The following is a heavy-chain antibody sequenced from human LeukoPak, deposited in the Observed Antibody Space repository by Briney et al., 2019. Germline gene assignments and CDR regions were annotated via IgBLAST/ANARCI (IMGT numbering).Heavy chain of an antibody. D-gene: IGHD6-13*01. CDR1: GFTFSSYG. V-gene: IGHV3-30*02. J-gene: IGHJ6*03. CDR3: AKGGPLIAAAGYYMDV. CDR2: IRYDGSNK. Sequence: GGSLRLSCAASGFTFSSYGMHWARQAPGKGLEWVAFIRYDGSNKYYADSVKGRFTISRDNSKNTLYLQMNSLRAEDTAVYYCAKGGPLIAAAGYYMDVWGKGTTVTISS.